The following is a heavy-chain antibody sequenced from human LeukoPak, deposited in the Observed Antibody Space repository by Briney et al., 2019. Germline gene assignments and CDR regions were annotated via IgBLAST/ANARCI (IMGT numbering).Heavy chain of an antibody. D-gene: IGHD4-17*01. V-gene: IGHV1-2*02. CDR2: INPNSGGT. CDR1: GYTFTGYY. J-gene: IGHJ4*02. Sequence: ASVKVSCKASGYTFTGYYMHWVRQAPGQGLEWMGWINPNSGGTNYAQKFQGRVTMTRDTSISTAYMELSRLRSDDTAVYYCARDTVATLRGLADWGQGTLVTVSS. CDR3: ARDTVATLRGLAD.